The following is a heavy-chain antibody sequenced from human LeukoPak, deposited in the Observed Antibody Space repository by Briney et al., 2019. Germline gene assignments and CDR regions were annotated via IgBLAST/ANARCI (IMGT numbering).Heavy chain of an antibody. CDR1: GYTFTGYY. D-gene: IGHD3-10*01. Sequence: ASVKVSCKASGYTFTGYYMHWVRQAPGQGPEWMGWINPNSGGTNYAQKFQGRVTMTRDTSISTAYMERSRLRSDDTAVYYCARDAVKGLDDAFDIWGQGTMVTVSS. CDR3: ARDAVKGLDDAFDI. J-gene: IGHJ3*02. CDR2: INPNSGGT. V-gene: IGHV1-2*02.